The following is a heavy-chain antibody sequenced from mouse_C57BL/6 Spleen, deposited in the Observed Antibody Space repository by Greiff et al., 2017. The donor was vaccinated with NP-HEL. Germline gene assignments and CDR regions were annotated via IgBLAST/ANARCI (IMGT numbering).Heavy chain of an antibody. J-gene: IGHJ3*01. D-gene: IGHD1-1*01. CDR1: GFTFSDAW. Sequence: EVKLVESGGGLVQPGGSMKLSCAASGFTFSDAWMDWVRQSPEKGLEWVAEIRNKANNHATYYAESVKGRFTISRDDSKSSVYLQMNSLRAEDTGIYYCTAGDYYGSSPWFAYWGQGTLVTVSA. V-gene: IGHV6-6*01. CDR3: TAGDYYGSSPWFAY. CDR2: IRNKANNHAT.